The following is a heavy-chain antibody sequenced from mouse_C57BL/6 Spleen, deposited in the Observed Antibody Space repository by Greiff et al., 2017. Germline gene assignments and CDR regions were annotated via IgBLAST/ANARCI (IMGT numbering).Heavy chain of an antibody. CDR1: GFTFSDYG. Sequence: EVQVVESGGGLVKPGGSLKLSCAASGFTFSDYGMHWVRQAPEKGLEWVAYISSGSSTIYYADTVKGRFTISRDNAKNTLFLQMTSLRSEDTAMYYCAREKAYYYGSSYFDYWGQGTTLTVSS. CDR3: AREKAYYYGSSYFDY. D-gene: IGHD1-1*01. V-gene: IGHV5-17*01. CDR2: ISSGSSTI. J-gene: IGHJ2*01.